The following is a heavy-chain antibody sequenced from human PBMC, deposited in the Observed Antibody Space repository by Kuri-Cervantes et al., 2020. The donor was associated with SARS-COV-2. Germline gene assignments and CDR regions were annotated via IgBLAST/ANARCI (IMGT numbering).Heavy chain of an antibody. Sequence: SETLSLTCAVYGGSFSVYYWSWIRQPPGKGLEWIGEINHSGSTNYNPSLKSRVTISVDTSKNQFSLKLSSVTAADTAVYYCARGRRIVVVPAASPPTLSPFDIWGQGTMVTVSS. J-gene: IGHJ3*02. V-gene: IGHV4-34*01. D-gene: IGHD2-2*01. CDR1: GGSFSVYY. CDR3: ARGRRIVVVPAASPPTLSPFDI. CDR2: INHSGST.